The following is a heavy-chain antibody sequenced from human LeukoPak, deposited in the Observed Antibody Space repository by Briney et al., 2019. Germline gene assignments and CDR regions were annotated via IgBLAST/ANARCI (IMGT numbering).Heavy chain of an antibody. D-gene: IGHD2-2*01. CDR1: GYTFTGYY. Sequence: GPVKVSRKASGYTFTGYYMHWVRRAPGQGLEWMGWINPNSGGTNYAQKFQGRVTMTRDTSISTAYMELSRLRSDDTAVYYCAIDVVGVPAATLNFQHLGQGTKVTVSS. V-gene: IGHV1-2*02. J-gene: IGHJ1*01. CDR3: AIDVVGVPAATLNFQH. CDR2: INPNSGGT.